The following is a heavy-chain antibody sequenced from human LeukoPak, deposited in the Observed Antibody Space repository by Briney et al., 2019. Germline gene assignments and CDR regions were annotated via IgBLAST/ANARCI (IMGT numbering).Heavy chain of an antibody. V-gene: IGHV3-30*02. D-gene: IGHD2-2*01. CDR1: GFTFSSYG. Sequence: GGSLRLSCAASGFTFSSYGMHWVRQAPGKGLEWVAFVRYDGSNKYYADSVKGRFTISRDNSKNTLYLQMNSLRAEDTAVYYCAKDPRLLGYCSSTSCYPFDYWGQGTLVTVSS. CDR3: AKDPRLLGYCSSTSCYPFDY. CDR2: VRYDGSNK. J-gene: IGHJ4*02.